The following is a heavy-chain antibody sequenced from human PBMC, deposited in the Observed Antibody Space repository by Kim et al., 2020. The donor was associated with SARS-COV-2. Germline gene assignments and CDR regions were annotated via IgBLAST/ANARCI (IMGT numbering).Heavy chain of an antibody. J-gene: IGHJ4*02. CDR3: AREGRDRSSWYDY. Sequence: GGSLRLSCVVSGFTVSSSYMSWVRHAPGKGLEWVAVIYSGGITYYADSVKGRFTISKDNFKNTVYLQMNSLRAEDTALYYCAREGRDRSSWYDYWGQGTL. D-gene: IGHD6-13*01. CDR2: IYSGGIT. CDR1: GFTVSSSY. V-gene: IGHV3-66*01.